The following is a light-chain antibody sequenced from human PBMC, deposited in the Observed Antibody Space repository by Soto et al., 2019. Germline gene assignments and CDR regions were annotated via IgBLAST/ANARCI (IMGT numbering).Light chain of an antibody. CDR1: QSVSSY. J-gene: IGKJ4*01. Sequence: EIVLTQSPATLSLSPGERATLSCRASQSVSSYLAWYQQKPGQAPRLLIYDASNRATAVPGRFSGSGYGTDFTLTITSPEPEDFAVYYCQQRSRTFGGGTTVEL. CDR2: DAS. V-gene: IGKV3-11*01. CDR3: QQRSRT.